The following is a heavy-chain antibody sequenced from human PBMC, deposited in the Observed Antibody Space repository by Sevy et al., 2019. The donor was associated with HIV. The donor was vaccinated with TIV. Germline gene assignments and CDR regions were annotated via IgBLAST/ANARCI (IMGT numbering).Heavy chain of an antibody. Sequence: GESLKISCKGSGYSFSTYWIAWVRQMPGKGLEWMGITYPGDSDTRYSPSFQGQVTISADKSISTAYLQWSSLKASDSAMYYCARRRGSSAWVDYWGQGTLVTVSS. CDR2: TYPGDSDT. CDR1: GYSFSTYW. D-gene: IGHD6-6*01. V-gene: IGHV5-51*01. CDR3: ARRRGSSAWVDY. J-gene: IGHJ4*02.